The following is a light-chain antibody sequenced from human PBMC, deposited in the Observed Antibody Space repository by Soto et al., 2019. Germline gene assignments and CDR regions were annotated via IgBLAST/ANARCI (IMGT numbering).Light chain of an antibody. Sequence: DIQMTQYPSSLSASVGDRVTITCRASQSISSYLNWYQQKPGKAPQLLIYAASSLQSGVPSRFSGSGSGTDFTLTISSLQPEDFATYYCQQSYSTTLYTFGQGTKLEIK. V-gene: IGKV1-39*01. CDR1: QSISSY. J-gene: IGKJ2*01. CDR2: AAS. CDR3: QQSYSTTLYT.